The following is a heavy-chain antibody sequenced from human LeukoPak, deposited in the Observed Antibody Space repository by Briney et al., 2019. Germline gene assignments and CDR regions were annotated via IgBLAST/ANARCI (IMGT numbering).Heavy chain of an antibody. D-gene: IGHD5-24*01. CDR1: GGTFSSYA. Sequence: ASVKVSRKASGGTFSSYAISWVRQAPGQGLEWMGGIIPIFGTANYAQKFQGRVTITTDESTSTAYMELSSLRSEDTAVYYCARAFLPGGFSRWLPRGEYFDYWGQGTLVTVSS. V-gene: IGHV1-69*05. J-gene: IGHJ4*02. CDR2: IIPIFGTA. CDR3: ARAFLPGGFSRWLPRGEYFDY.